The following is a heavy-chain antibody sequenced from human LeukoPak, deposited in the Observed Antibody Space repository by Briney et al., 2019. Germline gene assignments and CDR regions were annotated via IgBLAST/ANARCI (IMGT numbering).Heavy chain of an antibody. CDR2: ISSSSSTT. J-gene: IGHJ4*02. D-gene: IGHD3-16*01. V-gene: IGHV3-48*04. CDR1: GFTFSSYS. Sequence: PGGSLRLSCAASGFTFSSYSMNWVRQAPGKGLEWVSYISSSSSTTYYADSVKGRFTISRDNAKDSLYLQMNSLRAEDTAVYYCARNYDYVWRSRRYFDYWGQGTLVTVSS. CDR3: ARNYDYVWRSRRYFDY.